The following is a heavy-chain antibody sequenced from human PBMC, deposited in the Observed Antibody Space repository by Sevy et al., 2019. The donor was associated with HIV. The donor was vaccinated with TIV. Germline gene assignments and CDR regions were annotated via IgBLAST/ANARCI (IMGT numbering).Heavy chain of an antibody. CDR1: GFTLSSYW. CDR3: ARQSGVLDEYTAMPDAFDL. V-gene: IGHV3-7*01. CDR2: IKQDGSEK. J-gene: IGHJ3*01. D-gene: IGHD5-18*01. Sequence: GRSLRLSCAGSGFTLSSYWMSWVRQAPGRGLEWVANIKQDGSEKYYVDSVKGRFTISRDNAENSMYLQMNSLRDEDTAMYDCARQSGVLDEYTAMPDAFDLWGRGTTVTVSS.